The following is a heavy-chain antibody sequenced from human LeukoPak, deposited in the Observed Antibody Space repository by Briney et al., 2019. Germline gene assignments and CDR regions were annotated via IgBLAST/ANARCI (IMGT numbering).Heavy chain of an antibody. J-gene: IGHJ6*03. V-gene: IGHV1-18*01. D-gene: IGHD2-15*01. CDR2: ISSDNGVP. Sequence: ASVRVSCKASGYTSNSFGVTWVRQAPGQGLAWIGWISSDNGVPRFADKFQGRVTLTTVTSTTTSYMELRSLRSDDTAVYYCANVAKGRYFFYYMDVWGKGTTVTVSS. CDR1: GYTSNSFG. CDR3: ANVAKGRYFFYYMDV.